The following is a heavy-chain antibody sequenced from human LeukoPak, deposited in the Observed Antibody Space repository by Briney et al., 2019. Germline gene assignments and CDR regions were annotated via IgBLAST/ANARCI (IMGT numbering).Heavy chain of an antibody. CDR1: GGSISSYY. CDR2: IYYSGST. J-gene: IGHJ3*02. D-gene: IGHD3-10*01. CDR3: ARGVRARAFDI. V-gene: IGHV4-59*01. Sequence: TSETLSLTCTVSGGSISSYYWSWIRQPPGKGLEWIGYIYYSGSTNYNPSLKSRVTISVDTSKNQFSLKLSSVTAADTAVYYCARGVRARAFDIWGQGTMVTVSS.